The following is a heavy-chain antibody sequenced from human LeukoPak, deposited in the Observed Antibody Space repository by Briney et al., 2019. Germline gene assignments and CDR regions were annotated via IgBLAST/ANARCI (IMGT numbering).Heavy chain of an antibody. D-gene: IGHD2-15*01. Sequence: SVKVSCKASGGTFSSYAISWVRQAPGQGLEWMGGIIPIFGTANYAQKFQGRVTITTDESTSTAYMELSSLRSEDTAVYYCARGYCSGGSCPSLFQHWGQGTLVTVSS. J-gene: IGHJ1*01. CDR2: IIPIFGTA. CDR1: GGTFSSYA. CDR3: ARGYCSGGSCPSLFQH. V-gene: IGHV1-69*05.